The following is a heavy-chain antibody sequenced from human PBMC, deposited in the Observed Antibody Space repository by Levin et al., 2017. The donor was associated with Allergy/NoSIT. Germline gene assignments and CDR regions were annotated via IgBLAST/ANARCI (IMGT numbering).Heavy chain of an antibody. CDR1: GYTFTSFD. J-gene: IGHJ4*02. V-gene: IGHV1-18*01. D-gene: IGHD3-10*01. CDR2: ISAHNGNT. Sequence: GESLKISCMASGYTFTSFDISWVRQAPGQGLEWMGWISAHNGNTKYAQKIQGRVTITTDTSTTTAYMELRSLKSDDTAVYYCAASISLVRGVPKYYFDYWGQGSLVTVSS. CDR3: AASISLVRGVPKYYFDY.